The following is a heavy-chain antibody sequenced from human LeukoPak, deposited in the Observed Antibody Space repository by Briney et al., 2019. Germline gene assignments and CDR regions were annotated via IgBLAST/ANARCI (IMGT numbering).Heavy chain of an antibody. CDR1: GYSCTSYW. D-gene: IGHD2-15*01. CDR2: IDPSDSYT. CDR3: ARLRYCSGGSCYGPPYNWFDP. J-gene: IGHJ5*02. Sequence: GESLKISCKGSGYSCTSYWISWVRQMPGKGLEWMGRIDPSDSYTNYSPSFQGHVTISADKSISTAYLQWSSLKASDTAMYYCARLRYCSGGSCYGPPYNWFDPWGQGTLVTVSS. V-gene: IGHV5-10-1*01.